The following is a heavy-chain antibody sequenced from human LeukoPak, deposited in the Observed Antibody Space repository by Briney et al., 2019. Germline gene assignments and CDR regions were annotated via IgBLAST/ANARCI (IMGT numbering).Heavy chain of an antibody. CDR2: IYYSGST. J-gene: IGHJ4*02. D-gene: IGHD5-24*01. Sequence: SETLSLTCTVSGGSISSYYWSWIRQPPGKGLEWTGYIYYSGSTNYNPSLKSRVTISVDTSKNQFSLKLSSVTAADTAVYYCARGRRDGYTGVYFDYWGQGTLVTVSS. V-gene: IGHV4-59*01. CDR3: ARGRRDGYTGVYFDY. CDR1: GGSISSYY.